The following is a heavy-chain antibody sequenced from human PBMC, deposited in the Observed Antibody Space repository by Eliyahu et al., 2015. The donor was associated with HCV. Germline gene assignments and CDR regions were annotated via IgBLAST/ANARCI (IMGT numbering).Heavy chain of an antibody. CDR3: ARARWNWDCDFDY. V-gene: IGHV3-7*01. Sequence: EVELVESGGGLVQPGGSLRLSRAAXGFXFSNYWMSWVRQAPGKGVEWVANIKADGSEKNYVASLKGRVTISRDNAENSLFLQMNSLRAEDTALYYCARARWNWDCDFDYWGQGTLVTVSS. D-gene: IGHD1-7*01. J-gene: IGHJ4*02. CDR2: IKADGSEK. CDR1: GFXFSNYW.